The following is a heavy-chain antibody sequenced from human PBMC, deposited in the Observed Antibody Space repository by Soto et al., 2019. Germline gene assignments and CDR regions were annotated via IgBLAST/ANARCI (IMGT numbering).Heavy chain of an antibody. V-gene: IGHV3-33*01. D-gene: IGHD6-6*01. J-gene: IGHJ4*02. CDR3: ARESLAATDY. CDR2: IRYDGSDK. Sequence: QVQLVESGGGVVQPGGSLRLSCAVSGFTFSSYGMHWVRQAPGKGLDWVAVIRYDGSDKYYGDSVKGRFTISRDDSKNMLYIQMNSLRADDTAVYYCARESLAATDYWGQGTLVTVSS. CDR1: GFTFSSYG.